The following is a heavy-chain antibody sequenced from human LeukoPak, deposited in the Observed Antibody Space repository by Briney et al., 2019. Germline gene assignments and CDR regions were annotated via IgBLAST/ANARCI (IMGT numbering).Heavy chain of an antibody. CDR2: ISGSGGST. CDR3: AKDRSSSWYQRSNWFDP. V-gene: IGHV3-23*01. CDR1: GFTFSSYA. J-gene: IGHJ5*02. Sequence: PGGSLRLSCAASGFTFSSYAMSWVRQAPGKGLEWVSAISGSGGSTYYADSVKGRFTISRDNSKNTLYLQMNSLRAEDTAVYYCAKDRSSSWYQRSNWFDPWGQGTLVTVSS. D-gene: IGHD6-13*01.